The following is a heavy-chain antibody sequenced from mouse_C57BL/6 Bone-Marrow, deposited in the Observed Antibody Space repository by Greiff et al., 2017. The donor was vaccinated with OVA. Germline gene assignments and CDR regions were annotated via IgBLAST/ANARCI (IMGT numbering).Heavy chain of an antibody. V-gene: IGHV5-6*02. Sequence: EVKLMESGGDLVKPGGSLKLSCAASGFTFSSYGMSWVRQTPDKRLAWVATISSGGSYTYSPASVKGRFTISRDNAKNTLYLQMSSLKSEDTAMYYCARRRIYYCKRDAMDYWGQGTSVTVSS. CDR3: ARRRIYYCKRDAMDY. D-gene: IGHD2-1*01. CDR2: ISSGGSYT. CDR1: GFTFSSYG. J-gene: IGHJ4*01.